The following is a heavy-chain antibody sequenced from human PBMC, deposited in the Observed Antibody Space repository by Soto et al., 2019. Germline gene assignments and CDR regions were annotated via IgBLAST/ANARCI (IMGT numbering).Heavy chain of an antibody. J-gene: IGHJ4*02. V-gene: IGHV3-23*01. CDR3: AKDPPQLIVYFDY. CDR1: ELTFRNDA. D-gene: IGHD3-22*01. Sequence: GGSLRLSCAASELTFRNDAKSGCRQAPGKGLEWVSSISDNGGTTYYADSVKGRFTISRDNSKNTLYLQMNSLRAEDTAVYYCAKDPPQLIVYFDYWGQET. CDR2: ISDNGGTT.